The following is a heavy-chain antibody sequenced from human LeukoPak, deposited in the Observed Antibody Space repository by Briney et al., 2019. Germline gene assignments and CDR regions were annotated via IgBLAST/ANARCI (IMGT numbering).Heavy chain of an antibody. CDR1: GFTVSSNY. D-gene: IGHD3-22*01. Sequence: GGSLRLSCAASGFTVSSNYMSWVRQAPGKGLAWVSLIYSGGGTYYADSVKGRFTISRDNSKNTLYLQMNSLRAEDTAVYYCARGRSGDYSYSYYYMDVWGKGTTATVSS. J-gene: IGHJ6*03. V-gene: IGHV3-53*01. CDR2: IYSGGGT. CDR3: ARGRSGDYSYSYYYMDV.